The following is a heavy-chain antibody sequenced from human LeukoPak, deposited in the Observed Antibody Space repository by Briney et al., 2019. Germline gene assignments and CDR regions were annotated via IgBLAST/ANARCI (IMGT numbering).Heavy chain of an antibody. CDR2: TRNKANSYTT. Sequence: GSLRLSCAASGFTFSDHYMDWVRQAPGKGLEWVGRTRNKANSYTTEYAASVKGRFTISRDDSKNSLYLQMNSLKTEDTAVYYCARAGDYYGSGPMNYWGQGTLVTVSS. D-gene: IGHD3-10*01. V-gene: IGHV3-72*01. CDR3: ARAGDYYGSGPMNY. J-gene: IGHJ4*02. CDR1: GFTFSDHY.